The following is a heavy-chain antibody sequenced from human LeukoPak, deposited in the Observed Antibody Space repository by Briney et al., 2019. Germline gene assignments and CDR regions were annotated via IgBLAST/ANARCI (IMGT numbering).Heavy chain of an antibody. CDR2: ISASGSST. V-gene: IGHV3-23*01. CDR3: AKDQGTGYSSGWYLDY. J-gene: IGHJ4*02. Sequence: GGFLRLSCAASGFTLSNYAMSWGRQAPGGGLEWGSTISASGSSTYYADSVKGRFTISKDNSKNTLYLQMISLRAEDTAVYFCAKDQGTGYSSGWYLDYWGQGTLVTVSS. CDR1: GFTLSNYA. D-gene: IGHD6-19*01.